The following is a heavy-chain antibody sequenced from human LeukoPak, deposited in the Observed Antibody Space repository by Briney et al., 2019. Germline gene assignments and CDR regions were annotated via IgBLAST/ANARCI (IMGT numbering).Heavy chain of an antibody. CDR3: AKAPRRDSSGWYFNY. Sequence: GGSLRLSCAASGFTFDDYAMHWVRQAPGKGLEWVSGISWNSGSIGYADSVKGRFTISRDNAKNSLYLQMNSLRAEDTALYYCAKAPRRDSSGWYFNYWGQGTLVTVSS. CDR1: GFTFDDYA. V-gene: IGHV3-9*01. D-gene: IGHD6-19*01. J-gene: IGHJ4*02. CDR2: ISWNSGSI.